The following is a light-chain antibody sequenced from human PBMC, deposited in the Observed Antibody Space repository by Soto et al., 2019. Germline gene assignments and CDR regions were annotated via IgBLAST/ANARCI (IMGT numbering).Light chain of an antibody. Sequence: QSALTQPPSASGSPGQSVTISCTGMSSDVGGYNYVSWYQQHPGKAPKLMIYEVSKRPSGVPDRFSGSKSDNTASQTVSGLQAEDEADYYCSSYAGANSVVFGGGTKLTVL. CDR1: SSDVGGYNY. CDR2: EVS. CDR3: SSYAGANSVV. V-gene: IGLV2-8*01. J-gene: IGLJ2*01.